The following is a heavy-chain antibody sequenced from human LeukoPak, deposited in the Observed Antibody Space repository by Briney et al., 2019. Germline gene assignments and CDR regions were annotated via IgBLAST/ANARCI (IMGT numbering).Heavy chain of an antibody. CDR3: ASTSIGIQLWLLDY. CDR2: INPNSGGT. Sequence: ASVKVSCTASGYTFTGYYMHWVRQAPGQGLEWMGWINPNSGGTNYAQKFQGRVTMTRDTSISTAYTELSRLRSDDTAVYYCASTSIGIQLWLLDYWGQGTLVTVSS. V-gene: IGHV1-2*02. J-gene: IGHJ4*02. CDR1: GYTFTGYY. D-gene: IGHD5-18*01.